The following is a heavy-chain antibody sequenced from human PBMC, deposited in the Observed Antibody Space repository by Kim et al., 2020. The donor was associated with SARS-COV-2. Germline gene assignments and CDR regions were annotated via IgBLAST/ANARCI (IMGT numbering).Heavy chain of an antibody. CDR3: AGDPPVSGYEYYFDY. D-gene: IGHD5-12*01. J-gene: IGHJ4*02. Sequence: QKFQGRVTITRDTSASTAYMELSSLRSEDTAVYYCAGDPPVSGYEYYFDYWGQGTLVTVSS. V-gene: IGHV1-3*01.